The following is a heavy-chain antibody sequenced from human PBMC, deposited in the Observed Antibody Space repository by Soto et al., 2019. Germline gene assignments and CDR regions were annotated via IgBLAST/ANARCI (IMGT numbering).Heavy chain of an antibody. CDR2: IYHSGST. D-gene: IGHD3-10*01. V-gene: IGHV4-30-2*01. J-gene: IGHJ6*02. CDR3: ARGYFRSGSDSYYYYGMDV. Sequence: LSLTCAVSGGSISSGGYSWSWIRQPPGKGLEWIGYIYHSGSTYYNPSLKSRVTISVDRSKNQFSLKLSSVTAADTAVYYCARGYFRSGSDSYYYYGMDVWGQGTTVTVSS. CDR1: GGSISSGGYS.